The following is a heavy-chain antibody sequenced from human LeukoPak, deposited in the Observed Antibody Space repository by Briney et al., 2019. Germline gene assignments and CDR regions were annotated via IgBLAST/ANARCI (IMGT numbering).Heavy chain of an antibody. Sequence: PGGSLRLSCAASGFTFSSYSMNWVRQAPAKGLEWVSVIYSVGSTYYADSVRGRFTISRDNSKNTLYLQMKSLRVEDTAVYYCAGSLAYCGGDCRLGDYWGQGTLVTVSS. J-gene: IGHJ4*02. CDR2: IYSVGST. D-gene: IGHD2-21*02. CDR1: GFTFSSYS. CDR3: AGSLAYCGGDCRLGDY. V-gene: IGHV3-66*01.